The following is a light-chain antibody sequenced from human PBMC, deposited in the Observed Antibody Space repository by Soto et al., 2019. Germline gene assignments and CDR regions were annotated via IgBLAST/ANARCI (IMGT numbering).Light chain of an antibody. CDR3: SSKRSSSTLV. CDR1: SSDVGGYNF. Sequence: QSALTQPASVSGSPGQSITISCTGTSSDVGGYNFVSWYQQHPGKAPKLIIYEVSHRPSGVSNRFSGSKSGNTASLAISGLQAEYEAHYYCSSKRSSSTLVFGGGTKLTVL. J-gene: IGLJ3*02. CDR2: EVS. V-gene: IGLV2-14*01.